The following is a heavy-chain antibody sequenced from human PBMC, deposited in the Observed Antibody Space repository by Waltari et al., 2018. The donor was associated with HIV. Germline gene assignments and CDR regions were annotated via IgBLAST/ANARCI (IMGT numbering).Heavy chain of an antibody. Sequence: EVQLVESGGGLVKPGGSLRLSCAASGFTLSTAWMHWVRQAPGKGLEWVGRIKRQTDGGTTDYAAPVNGRFTIWRDDSKNTLHLQMNSLMTEDTAVYYCVTDHGGGQGTMVTVSS. V-gene: IGHV3-15*01. CDR2: IKRQTDGGTT. CDR1: GFTLSTAW. CDR3: VTDHG. J-gene: IGHJ3*01.